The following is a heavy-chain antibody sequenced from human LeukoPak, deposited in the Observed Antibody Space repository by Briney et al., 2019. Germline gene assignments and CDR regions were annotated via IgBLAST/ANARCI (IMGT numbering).Heavy chain of an antibody. D-gene: IGHD2-15*01. J-gene: IGHJ4*02. V-gene: IGHV3-53*01. CDR2: IYSGGSS. CDR1: GFTVSSNY. CDR3: AKGRGYCSGGSCYSLLAFDY. Sequence: GGSLRLSCAASGFTVSSNYMSWVRQAPGEGLEWVSVIYSGGSSFYADSVKGRFTISRDNSKNTLYLQMNSLRAEDKAVYYCAKGRGYCSGGSCYSLLAFDYWGQGTLVTVSS.